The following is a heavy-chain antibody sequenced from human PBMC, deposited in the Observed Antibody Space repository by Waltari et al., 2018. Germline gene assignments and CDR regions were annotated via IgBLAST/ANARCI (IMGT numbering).Heavy chain of an antibody. CDR1: GGSISSYY. J-gene: IGHJ3*02. Sequence: QVQLQESGPGLVKPSETLSLTCTVSGGSISSYYWSWIRQPAGQGLEWIGRIYTSGSTNYNPSLKSRVTMSVDTSKNQFSLKPSSVTAADTAVYYCARDLIGYCSSTSCYTPSAFDIWGQGTMVTVSS. D-gene: IGHD2-2*02. CDR2: IYTSGST. CDR3: ARDLIGYCSSTSCYTPSAFDI. V-gene: IGHV4-4*07.